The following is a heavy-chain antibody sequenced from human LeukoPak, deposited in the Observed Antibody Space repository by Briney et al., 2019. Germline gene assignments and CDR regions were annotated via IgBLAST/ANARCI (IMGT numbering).Heavy chain of an antibody. J-gene: IGHJ4*02. D-gene: IGHD3-9*01. V-gene: IGHV4-39*07. CDR2: MYYSGST. CDR1: GGSISSSSYY. Sequence: SETLSLTCTVSGGSISSSSYYWGWIRQPPGKGLEWIGSMYYSGSTYYNPSLKSRVTISVDTSKNQFSLKLSSVTAADTAVYYCARGYYNTLTGEYYFDYWGQGTLVTVSS. CDR3: ARGYYNTLTGEYYFDY.